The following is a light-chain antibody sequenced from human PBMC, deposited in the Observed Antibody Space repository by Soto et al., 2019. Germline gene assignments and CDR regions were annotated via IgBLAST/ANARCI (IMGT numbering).Light chain of an antibody. V-gene: IGKV1-5*03. CDR1: QSISSW. CDR3: QQYNSYRT. CDR2: KAS. Sequence: DIPVTLSPSTLSASVGGGGTSTCRASQSISSWLAWYQQKPGKAPKLLIYKASSLESGVPSRFSGSGSGTEFTLTISSLQPDDFATYYCQQYNSYRTFGQGTRVDIK. J-gene: IGKJ1*01.